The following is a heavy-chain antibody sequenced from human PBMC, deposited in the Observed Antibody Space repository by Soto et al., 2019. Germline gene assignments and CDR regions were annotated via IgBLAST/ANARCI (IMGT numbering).Heavy chain of an antibody. V-gene: IGHV3-74*01. CDR2: TNNDGSAT. Sequence: SAGPLSLSCAASGFGFSSYWMHWVRQAPGKGLVWVSRTNNDGSATTYADSVRGRFTSFRDNAKNTLFLQMTSLGVENTAVYYCAREMATISLGAFDIWGEGTMVTVS. CDR3: AREMATISLGAFDI. J-gene: IGHJ3*02. D-gene: IGHD5-12*01. CDR1: GFGFSSYW.